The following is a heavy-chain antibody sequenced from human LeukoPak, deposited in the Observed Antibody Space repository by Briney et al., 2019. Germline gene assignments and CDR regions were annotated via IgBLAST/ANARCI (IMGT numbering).Heavy chain of an antibody. J-gene: IGHJ4*02. CDR1: GFTFDDYA. CDR2: ISWNSGSI. V-gene: IGHV3-9*01. CDR3: AKVPVPVIGAAGPFDY. D-gene: IGHD6-13*01. Sequence: PGRSLRLSCAASGFTFDDYAMHWVRQAPGKGLEWVSGISWNSGSIGYADSVKGRFTISRDNSKNALYLQMNSLRAEDTAVYYCAKVPVPVIGAAGPFDYWGQGTLVTVSS.